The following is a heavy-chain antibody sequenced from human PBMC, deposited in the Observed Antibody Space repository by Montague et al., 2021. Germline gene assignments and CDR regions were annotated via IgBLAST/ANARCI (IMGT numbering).Heavy chain of an antibody. D-gene: IGHD3-10*01. CDR2: ISTDGSST. Sequence: SLRLSCAASGFTFSSYWMHWVRQAPGKGLVWVSRISTDGSSTTYADSVKGRFTTSRDNAKNMLYLQMNSLRAEDTAVYYRTFYKFRETPRGFDYWGQGTLVTVSA. CDR1: GFTFSSYW. V-gene: IGHV3-74*01. J-gene: IGHJ4*02. CDR3: TFYKFRETPRGFDY.